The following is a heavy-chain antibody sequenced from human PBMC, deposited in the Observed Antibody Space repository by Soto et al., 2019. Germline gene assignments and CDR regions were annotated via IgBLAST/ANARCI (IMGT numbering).Heavy chain of an antibody. CDR3: ARAGGVVVPAAPLDYYYYGMDV. CDR2: INAGNGKT. Sequence: GASVKVSCKSSGYTFTNYAMHWVRQAPGQRLEWMGWINAGNGKTKYSQKFQGRVTITRDASASTAYMELSSLRSEDTAVYHCARAGGVVVPAAPLDYYYYGMDVWGQGTTVTVSS. J-gene: IGHJ6*02. CDR1: GYTFTNYA. D-gene: IGHD2-2*01. V-gene: IGHV1-3*01.